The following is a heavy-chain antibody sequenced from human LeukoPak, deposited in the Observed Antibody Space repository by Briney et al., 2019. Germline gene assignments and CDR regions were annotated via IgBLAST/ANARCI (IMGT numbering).Heavy chain of an antibody. V-gene: IGHV1-69*05. Sequence: SVKVSCKASGGTFSSYAISWVRQAPGQGLEWMGGIIPIFGTANYAQKFQGRVTITTDESTSTAYMELSSLRSEDTAVYYCAHGGEWAYGDCGGGNWFDPWGQGTLVTVSS. CDR2: IIPIFGTA. D-gene: IGHD4-17*01. CDR3: AHGGEWAYGDCGGGNWFDP. J-gene: IGHJ5*02. CDR1: GGTFSSYA.